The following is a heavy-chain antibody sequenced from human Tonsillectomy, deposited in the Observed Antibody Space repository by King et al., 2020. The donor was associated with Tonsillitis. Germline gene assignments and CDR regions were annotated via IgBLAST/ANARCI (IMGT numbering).Heavy chain of an antibody. Sequence: VQLVESGGGSVQPGGSLRLSCAASGVTFSSYVMSWVRQAPGKGLEWVSTIKGSGSNTYYADSVKGRFTISRDNSNNALFLQMNSLRAEDTAVYYCAKDRGDGGGYPIIDYWGQGTLVTVSS. CDR3: AKDRGDGGGYPIIDY. J-gene: IGHJ4*02. CDR2: IKGSGSNT. D-gene: IGHD2-21*01. V-gene: IGHV3-23*04. CDR1: GVTFSSYV.